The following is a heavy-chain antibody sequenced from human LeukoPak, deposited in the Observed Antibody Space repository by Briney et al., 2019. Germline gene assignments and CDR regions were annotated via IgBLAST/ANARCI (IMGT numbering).Heavy chain of an antibody. D-gene: IGHD5-12*01. CDR1: GFTFSDYY. Sequence: KSGGSLRLSCAASGFTFSDYYMSWIRQAPGKRLEWVSSISSSSYIYYADSVKGRFTISRDNAKNSLYLQMNSLRAEDTAVYYCARDLSGYDYRNPTHYYYGMDVWGQGTTVTVSS. CDR2: ISSSSYI. V-gene: IGHV3-69-1*01. CDR3: ARDLSGYDYRNPTHYYYGMDV. J-gene: IGHJ6*02.